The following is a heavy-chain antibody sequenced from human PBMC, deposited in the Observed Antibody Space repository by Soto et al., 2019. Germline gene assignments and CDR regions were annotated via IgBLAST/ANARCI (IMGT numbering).Heavy chain of an antibody. Sequence: EVQLVESGGGVERPGGSLRLSCAASGFTFDDYGMGWVRQAPGTGLVWVSGINWNGGSTGYADSVKGRFTISRDNAKNSLYLKMNSLRAEDTALYYCARGLGGPVPSYYYGMDVWGQGTTVTVSS. CDR3: ARGLGGPVPSYYYGMDV. CDR1: GFTFDDYG. CDR2: INWNGGST. J-gene: IGHJ6*02. V-gene: IGHV3-20*04. D-gene: IGHD3-16*01.